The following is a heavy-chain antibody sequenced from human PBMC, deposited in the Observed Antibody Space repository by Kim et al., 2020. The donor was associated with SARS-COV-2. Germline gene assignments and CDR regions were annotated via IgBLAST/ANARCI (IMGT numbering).Heavy chain of an antibody. CDR2: IYYSGST. J-gene: IGHJ6*02. CDR3: ARDQVRYYYGSGSSPGHTLATYYYYGMDV. D-gene: IGHD3-10*01. Sequence: SETLSLTCTVSGGSISSSSYYWGWIRQPPGKGLEWIGSIYYSGSTYYNPSLKSRVTISVDTSKNQFSLKLSSVTAADTAVYYCARDQVRYYYGSGSSPGHTLATYYYYGMDVWGQGTTVTVSS. V-gene: IGHV4-39*07. CDR1: GGSISSSSYY.